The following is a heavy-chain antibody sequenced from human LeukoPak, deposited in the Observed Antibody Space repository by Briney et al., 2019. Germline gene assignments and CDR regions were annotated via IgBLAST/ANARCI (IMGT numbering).Heavy chain of an antibody. CDR3: ARSVTMIVDWFDP. CDR1: GFTFSSYS. D-gene: IGHD3-22*01. J-gene: IGHJ5*02. V-gene: IGHV3-21*01. Sequence: GGSLRLSCAASGFTFSSYSMNWVRQAPGKGLEWVSSISSSSSYIYYADSVKGRFTISRDNAKNSLYLQMNSLRAEDTAVYYCARSVTMIVDWFDPWGQGTLVTASS. CDR2: ISSSSSYI.